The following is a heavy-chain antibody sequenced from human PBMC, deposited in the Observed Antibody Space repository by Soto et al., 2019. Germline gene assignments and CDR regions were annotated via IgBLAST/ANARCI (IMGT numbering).Heavy chain of an antibody. CDR2: ISDSGST. Sequence: SETLSLTCTVSGGSVSRGGYYWSWVRQHPGKGLECIGYISDSGSTYYNPSLKSRVTISIDTSENQFSLKLSSVTAADTAVYYCARDRNYGSGRFDYWGQGTLVTVSS. D-gene: IGHD3-10*01. CDR3: ARDRNYGSGRFDY. CDR1: GGSVSRGGYY. V-gene: IGHV4-31*03. J-gene: IGHJ4*02.